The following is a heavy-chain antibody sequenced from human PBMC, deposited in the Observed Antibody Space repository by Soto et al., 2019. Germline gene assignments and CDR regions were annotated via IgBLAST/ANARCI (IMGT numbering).Heavy chain of an antibody. CDR3: AKGGGPGYCNNPGCSAQPFDH. Sequence: QVQLVESGGGVVQPGRSLRLSCAASGFSFSNYAMHWVRQAPGKGLEWLAIISYDGDNEYYADSVRGRFTISRDNSKNTPELQTNNLGHEETGVYYRAKGGGPGYCNNPGCSAQPFDHWGQGTLGTV. CDR2: ISYDGDNE. D-gene: IGHD2-2*01. CDR1: GFSFSNYA. V-gene: IGHV3-30*18. J-gene: IGHJ4*02.